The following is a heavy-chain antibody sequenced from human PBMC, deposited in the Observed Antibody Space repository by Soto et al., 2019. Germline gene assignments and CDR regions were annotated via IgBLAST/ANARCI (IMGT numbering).Heavy chain of an antibody. J-gene: IGHJ4*02. CDR1: GGSMSSGGYF. D-gene: IGHD3-16*01. CDR3: DCGHYD. Sequence: SETLSLTCAVSGGSMSSGGYFWSWIRQPPGKGLEWIGYIYHSGSTYYNPSLKSRVTISVDRSKNQFSLKLNSVTAADTAVYYCDCGHYDWGQGTLVTAPQ. V-gene: IGHV4-30-2*01. CDR2: IYHSGST.